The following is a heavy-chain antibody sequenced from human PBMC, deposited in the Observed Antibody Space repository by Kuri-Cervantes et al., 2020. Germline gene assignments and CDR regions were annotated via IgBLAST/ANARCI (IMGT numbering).Heavy chain of an antibody. CDR1: GGSISGHY. J-gene: IGHJ2*01. CDR3: ARARGGDKTKRYFDL. D-gene: IGHD2-21*02. V-gene: IGHV4-34*01. CDR2: INHSGST. Sequence: SETLSLTCTVSGGSISGHYWSWIRQPPGKGLEWIGEINHSGSTNYNPSLKSRVTISVDTSKNQFSLKLSSVTAADTAVYYCARARGGDKTKRYFDLWGRGTLVTVSS.